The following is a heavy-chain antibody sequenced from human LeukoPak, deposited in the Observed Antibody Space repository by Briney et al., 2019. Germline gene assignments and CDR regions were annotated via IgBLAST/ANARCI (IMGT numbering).Heavy chain of an antibody. D-gene: IGHD1-1*01. CDR3: AREGTAGTNLNWFDP. CDR1: GGSISSYY. CDR2: ISYSGST. J-gene: IGHJ5*02. Sequence: PSETLPLTCTVSGGSISSYYWSWIRQPPGKGLEWIGYISYSGSTNFNPSLKSRVTISVDTSKNQFSLKLSSVIAADTAVYYCAREGTAGTNLNWFDPWGQGTLVTVSS. V-gene: IGHV4-59*01.